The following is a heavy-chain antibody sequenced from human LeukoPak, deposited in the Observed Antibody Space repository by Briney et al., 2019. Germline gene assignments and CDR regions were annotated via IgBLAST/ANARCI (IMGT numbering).Heavy chain of an antibody. CDR1: GFTFKTYA. CDR3: AKDRGSSGWNTDAFDI. Sequence: GGSLRLSCAASGFTFKTYAMGWVRDAPGKGLEWVSSLSGSGSGTSYADSVKGRFTISRDNSKNTLYLQMNNLRADDTAIYYCAKDRGSSGWNTDAFDIWGQGTMVTVSS. V-gene: IGHV3-23*01. J-gene: IGHJ3*02. CDR2: LSGSGSGT. D-gene: IGHD6-19*01.